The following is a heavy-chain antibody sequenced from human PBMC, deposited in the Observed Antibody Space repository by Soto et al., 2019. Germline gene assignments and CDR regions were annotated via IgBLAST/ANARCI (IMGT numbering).Heavy chain of an antibody. Sequence: SETLSLTCTVSGGSISSGGYYWYWIRQHPGKGLEWIGYIYYSGTTYYNPSLKSRVTISVDTSKNQFSLKLSSVTAADTAVYYCAASCVACGGFNYYGMDVWGQGTTVT. CDR2: IYYSGTT. CDR3: AASCVACGGFNYYGMDV. V-gene: IGHV4-31*03. CDR1: GGSISSGGYY. D-gene: IGHD2-21*01. J-gene: IGHJ6*02.